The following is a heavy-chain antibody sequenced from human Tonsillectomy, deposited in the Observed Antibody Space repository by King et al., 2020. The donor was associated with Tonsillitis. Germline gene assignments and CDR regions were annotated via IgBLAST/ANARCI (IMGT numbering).Heavy chain of an antibody. V-gene: IGHV3-7*02. CDR1: GFTFSGKW. Sequence: VQLVESGGGLVQPGESLRLSCTASGFTFSGKWMNWVRQAPGKGLEWVANIKQDGSEKYCVDSMKGRFTISRDNAKNSLYLQMNSLRVDDTAVYYCVTPCGSGWGGFEYWGQGTLVTVSS. D-gene: IGHD6-25*01. CDR2: IKQDGSEK. J-gene: IGHJ4*02. CDR3: VTPCGSGWGGFEY.